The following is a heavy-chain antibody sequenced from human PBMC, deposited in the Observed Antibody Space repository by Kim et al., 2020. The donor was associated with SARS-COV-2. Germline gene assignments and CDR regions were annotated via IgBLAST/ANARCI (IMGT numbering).Heavy chain of an antibody. D-gene: IGHD5-18*01. CDR1: GGSISGYY. CDR3: AMGGTALATGDYYYYGMGG. CDR2: MYASGSI. Sequence: SETLSLTCTVSGGSISGYYWSWIRQPAGKGLEWIGRMYASGSINYNPSLKSRVTMSVDTSKNQFSLKLESVSAADTAVYYCAMGGTALATGDYYYYGMGGWGRGATVTVSS. V-gene: IGHV4-4*07. J-gene: IGHJ6*02.